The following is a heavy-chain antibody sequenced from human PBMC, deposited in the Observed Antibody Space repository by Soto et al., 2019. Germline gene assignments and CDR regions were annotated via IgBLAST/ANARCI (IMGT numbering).Heavy chain of an antibody. CDR1: GGTFSSYT. J-gene: IGHJ6*02. V-gene: IGHV1-69*02. Sequence: QVQLVQSGAEVKKPGSSVKVSCKASGGTFSSYTISWVRQAPGQGLEWMGRIIPILGIANYAQKFQGRVTITAGKTTSTAYMELSSLRSEDPAVYDWASRRVGPAAMVYYHYGMDVWGQGTTVTVSS. D-gene: IGHD2-2*01. CDR2: IIPILGIA. CDR3: ASRRVGPAAMVYYHYGMDV.